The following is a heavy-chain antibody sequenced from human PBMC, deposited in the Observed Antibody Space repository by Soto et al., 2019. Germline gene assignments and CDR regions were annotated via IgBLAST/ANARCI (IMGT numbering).Heavy chain of an antibody. Sequence: SETLSLTCTVSGYSISSGYYWGWIRQPPGKGLEWIGSIYHSGSTYYNPSLKSRVTISVDTSKNQFSLKLSSVTAADTAVYYCASDLRWLRLGGAFDIWGQGTMVTVSS. CDR1: GYSISSGYY. CDR3: ASDLRWLRLGGAFDI. CDR2: IYHSGST. D-gene: IGHD5-12*01. V-gene: IGHV4-38-2*02. J-gene: IGHJ3*02.